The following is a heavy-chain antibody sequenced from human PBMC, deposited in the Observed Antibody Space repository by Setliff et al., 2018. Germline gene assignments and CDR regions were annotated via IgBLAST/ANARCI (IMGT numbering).Heavy chain of an antibody. CDR2: IYTSWST. D-gene: IGHD3-3*01. J-gene: IGHJ6*03. V-gene: IGHV4-61*09. CDR1: DDSISSRHYY. Sequence: PSETLSLTCTVSDDSISSRHYYWSWIRQPAGKGLEWLGQIYTSWSTNYNPSLKGRATLSIDASKKQFSLRLTSVTAADTAVYYCARVTGFFYVDAWGKGTTVTVSS. CDR3: ARVTGFFYVDA.